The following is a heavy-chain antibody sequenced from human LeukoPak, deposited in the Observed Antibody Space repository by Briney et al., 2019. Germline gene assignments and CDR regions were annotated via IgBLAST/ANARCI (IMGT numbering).Heavy chain of an antibody. V-gene: IGHV3-30*04. J-gene: IGHJ6*03. CDR3: AKAETSPHYYYYYMDV. CDR1: GFTFSSYA. CDR2: ISYDGSNK. Sequence: PGGSLRLSCAASGFTFSSYAMHWVRQAPGKGLEWVAVISYDGSNKYYADSVKGRFTISRDNSKNTLYLQMNSLRAEDTAVYYCAKAETSPHYYYYYMDVWGKGTTVTISS.